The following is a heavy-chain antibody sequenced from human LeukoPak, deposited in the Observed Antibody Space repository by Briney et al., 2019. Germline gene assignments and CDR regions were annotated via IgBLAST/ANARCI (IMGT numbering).Heavy chain of an antibody. Sequence: GGSLRLSCAASGFTFSSYAMNWVRQAPGKGLEWVSGTGSTGVSTFYADSVKGRFTVSRDNSKNTLSLQMNSLRAEDTAVYYCAKIWHEAVYYFDYWGQGTLVTVSS. CDR3: AKIWHEAVYYFDY. D-gene: IGHD2-8*01. V-gene: IGHV3-23*01. J-gene: IGHJ4*02. CDR2: TGSTGVST. CDR1: GFTFSSYA.